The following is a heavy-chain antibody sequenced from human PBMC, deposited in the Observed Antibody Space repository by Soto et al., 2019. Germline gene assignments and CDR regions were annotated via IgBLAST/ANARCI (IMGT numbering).Heavy chain of an antibody. J-gene: IGHJ4*02. CDR3: ARLRITMVRGVPTKVFDY. CDR1: GGSISSYY. V-gene: IGHV4-59*08. D-gene: IGHD3-10*01. CDR2: IYYSGST. Sequence: SETLSLTCTVSGGSISSYYWSWIRQPPGKGLEWIGYIYYSGSTNYNPSLKSRVTISVDTSKNQFSLKLSSVTAADTAVYYCARLRITMVRGVPTKVFDYWGQGTLVTVSS.